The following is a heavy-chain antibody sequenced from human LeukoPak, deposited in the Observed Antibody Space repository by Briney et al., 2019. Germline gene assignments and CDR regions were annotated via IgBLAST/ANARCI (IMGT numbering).Heavy chain of an antibody. J-gene: IGHJ4*02. CDR3: ARSRRTSFDY. CDR2: IFYSGST. Sequence: SETLSLTCTVSGGSISSSSYYWGCIRQPPGKGLDWIGSIFYSGSTYYKSSLKSRVTISVDTSKNQFSLKPSSVTAADTAVYYCARSRRTSFDYWGQGTLVTVSS. V-gene: IGHV4-39*07. CDR1: GGSISSSSYY.